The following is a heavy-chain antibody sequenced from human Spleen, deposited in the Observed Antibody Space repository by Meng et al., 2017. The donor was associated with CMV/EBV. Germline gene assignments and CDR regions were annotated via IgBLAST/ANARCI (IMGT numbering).Heavy chain of an antibody. V-gene: IGHV4-34*01. CDR2: INHSGST. J-gene: IGHJ4*02. Sequence: QVHVRQWGAVLLKASESLSFTWAVDGGSFSGYYWSWIRQPPGKGLEWIGEINHSGSTNYNPSLKSRVTISVDTSKNQFSLKLSSVTAADTAVYYCARVDFWRAQGYWGQGTLVTVSS. CDR1: GGSFSGYY. CDR3: ARVDFWRAQGY. D-gene: IGHD3-3*01.